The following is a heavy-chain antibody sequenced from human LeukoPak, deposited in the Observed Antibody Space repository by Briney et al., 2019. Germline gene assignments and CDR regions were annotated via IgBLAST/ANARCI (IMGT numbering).Heavy chain of an antibody. D-gene: IGHD6-13*01. J-gene: IGHJ4*02. CDR1: GFTFSIYA. V-gene: IGHV3-7*01. CDR2: IKQDGSEK. CDR3: AREWQGGIAAAGTRIEGDY. Sequence: GGSLRLSCAASGFTFSIYAMSWVRQAPGKGLEWVANIKQDGSEKNYVDSVKGRFTISRDNAENSLFLQMNSLRVEDTAVYYCAREWQGGIAAAGTRIEGDYWGQGTLVAVSS.